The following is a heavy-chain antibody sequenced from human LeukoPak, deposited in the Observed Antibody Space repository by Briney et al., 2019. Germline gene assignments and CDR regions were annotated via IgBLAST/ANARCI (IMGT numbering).Heavy chain of an antibody. CDR3: AAAGGYSYGWDAFDI. D-gene: IGHD5-18*01. Sequence: SVKVSCKASGFTFTSSAMQWVRQARGQRLEWIGWIVVGSGNTNYAQKFQERVTITRDMSTSTAYMELSSLRSEDTAVYYCAAAGGYSYGWDAFDIWGQGTMVTVSS. J-gene: IGHJ3*02. CDR1: GFTFTSSA. CDR2: IVVGSGNT. V-gene: IGHV1-58*02.